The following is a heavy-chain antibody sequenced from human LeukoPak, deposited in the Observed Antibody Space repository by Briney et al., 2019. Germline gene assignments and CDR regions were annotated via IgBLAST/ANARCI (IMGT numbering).Heavy chain of an antibody. D-gene: IGHD3-16*01. CDR3: ARFGATGKVDY. J-gene: IGHJ4*02. Sequence: PSETLSLTCTVSGCSISSYYWSWMRQAPGMGLVWIGYIYNSGSTNYNNSLESRVIITVDTSKNQFFLMLSFVTAAETAEYYCARFGATGKVDYWGQGTLVTVSS. CDR1: GCSISSYY. CDR2: IYNSGST. V-gene: IGHV4-4*09.